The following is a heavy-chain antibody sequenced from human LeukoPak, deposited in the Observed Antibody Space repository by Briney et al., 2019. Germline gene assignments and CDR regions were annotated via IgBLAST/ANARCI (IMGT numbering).Heavy chain of an antibody. CDR1: GFTFSSYG. CDR2: IWYDGSIQ. V-gene: IGHV3-33*01. J-gene: IGHJ6*02. D-gene: IGHD1-7*01. CDR3: ARNDPGNFGMDV. Sequence: GRSLRLSCAASGFTFSSYGMHWVRQAPGKGLEWVATIWYDGSIQYYAESVGGRFTISRESSKSTLYLQMNSLRAEDTAVFYCARNDPGNFGMDVWGQGTTVIVSS.